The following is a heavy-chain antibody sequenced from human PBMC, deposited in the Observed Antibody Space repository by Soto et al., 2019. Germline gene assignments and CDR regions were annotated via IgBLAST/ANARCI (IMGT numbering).Heavy chain of an antibody. V-gene: IGHV4-59*01. CDR3: TRHAIIPKLQYGMDV. Sequence: TVSGGSISGYYWSWIRQPPGKGLEWIGYIFCRGNTLYSPSLQSRVTISVDTSKNQFSLRLSSVTTADTAVYYCTRHAIIPKLQYGMDVWGQGASVTVSS. D-gene: IGHD2-2*02. J-gene: IGHJ6*02. CDR2: IFCRGNT. CDR1: GGSISGYY.